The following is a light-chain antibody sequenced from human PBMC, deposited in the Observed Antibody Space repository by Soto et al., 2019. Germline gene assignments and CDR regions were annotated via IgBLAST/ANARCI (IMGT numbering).Light chain of an antibody. CDR3: QQYKNWRTWK. Sequence: EIVMTQSPATLSVSPGERATLSCRASQSVSSSLAWYQHKPGQAPRLLTYGASTRATGITARFSGSWSGTEFTLTISSLPSEDLAVYYCQQYKNWRTWKFGHGTKVEI. CDR1: QSVSSS. CDR2: GAS. J-gene: IGKJ1*01. V-gene: IGKV3-15*01.